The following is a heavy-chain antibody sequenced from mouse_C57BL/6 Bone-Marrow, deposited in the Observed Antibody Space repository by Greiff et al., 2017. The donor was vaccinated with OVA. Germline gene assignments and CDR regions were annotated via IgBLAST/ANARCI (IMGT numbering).Heavy chain of an antibody. CDR3: TRALSGPNWYFDV. V-gene: IGHV5-9-1*02. CDR2: ISSGGDYI. J-gene: IGHJ1*03. D-gene: IGHD1-3*01. CDR1: GFTFSSYA. Sequence: EVQRVESGEGLVKPGGSLKLSCAASGFTFSSYAMSWVRQTPEKRLEWVAYISSGGDYIYSADTVKGRFTISRDNARNTLYLQMSSLKSKDTAMYYCTRALSGPNWYFDVWGTGTTVTVSS.